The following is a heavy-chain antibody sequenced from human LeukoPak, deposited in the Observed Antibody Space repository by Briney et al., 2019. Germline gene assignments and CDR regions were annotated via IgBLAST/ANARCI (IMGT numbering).Heavy chain of an antibody. CDR2: ISGSGGST. J-gene: IGHJ4*02. CDR3: ARDLECSGGSCYSDY. D-gene: IGHD2-15*01. V-gene: IGHV3-23*01. Sequence: GGSLRLSCAASGFTFSSYAMSWVRQAPGKGLEWVSAISGSGGSTYYADSVKGRFTISRDNSKNTLYLQMNSLRAEDTAVYYCARDLECSGGSCYSDYWGQGTLVTVSS. CDR1: GFTFSSYA.